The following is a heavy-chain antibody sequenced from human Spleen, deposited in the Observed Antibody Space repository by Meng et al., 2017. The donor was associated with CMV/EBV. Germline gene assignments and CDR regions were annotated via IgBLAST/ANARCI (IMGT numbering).Heavy chain of an antibody. CDR2: ISGSGGST. J-gene: IGHJ4*02. Sequence: GESLKISCAASGFTFSSYAMSWVRQAPGKGLEWVSAISGSGGSTYYADSVKGRFTISRDNSKNTLYLQMNSLRAEDTAVYYCAKDLFGGTLYYFDYWGQGTLVTVSS. CDR3: AKDLFGGTLYYFDY. CDR1: GFTFSSYA. V-gene: IGHV3-23*01. D-gene: IGHD1-14*01.